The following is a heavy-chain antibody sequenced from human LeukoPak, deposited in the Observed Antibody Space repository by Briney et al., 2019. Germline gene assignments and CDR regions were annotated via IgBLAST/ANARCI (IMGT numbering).Heavy chain of an antibody. CDR1: GYTLTELS. CDR3: ARLSSSWEILNNWFDP. V-gene: IGHV1-24*01. CDR2: FDPEDGET. D-gene: IGHD6-13*01. J-gene: IGHJ5*02. Sequence: ASVKVSCKVSGYTLTELSMHWVRQAPGKGLEWMGGFDPEDGETIYAQKFQGRVTMTEDTSTDTAYMELRSLRSDDTAVYYCARLSSSWEILNNWFDPWGQGTLVTVSS.